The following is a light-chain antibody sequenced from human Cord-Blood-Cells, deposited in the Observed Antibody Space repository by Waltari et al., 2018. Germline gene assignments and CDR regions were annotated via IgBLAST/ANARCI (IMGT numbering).Light chain of an antibody. J-gene: IGKJ5*01. CDR1: QSIISY. CDR2: AAS. Sequence: DIQMTKSPSSLSASLRDRATITCRASQSIISYLNWYQQKPGKAAKLLIYAASSLQSGVPSRFSGSGSGTDCTLTISSLQPEDFATYYCQQSYSTITFGQGTRLEIK. CDR3: QQSYSTIT. V-gene: IGKV1-39*01.